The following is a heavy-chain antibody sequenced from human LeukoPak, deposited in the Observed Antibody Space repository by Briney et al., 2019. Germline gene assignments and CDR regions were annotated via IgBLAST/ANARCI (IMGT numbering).Heavy chain of an antibody. D-gene: IGHD1-26*01. J-gene: IGHJ4*02. CDR2: IYYSGST. Sequence: PSETLTITCTVSGGSISNYYWSWIRQPPGKGLEWIGYIYYSGSTKYNTSLKSRVTISVDTSKNQFSLRLSSLTAADTAVYYCARHRLPGKVVGATQPFDYWGQGTLVTVSS. V-gene: IGHV4-59*01. CDR1: GGSISNYY. CDR3: ARHRLPGKVVGATQPFDY.